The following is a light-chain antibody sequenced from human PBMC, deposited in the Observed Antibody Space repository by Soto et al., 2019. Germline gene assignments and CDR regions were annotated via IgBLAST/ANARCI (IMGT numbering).Light chain of an antibody. CDR3: ETWDSNTRI. V-gene: IGLV4-60*02. Sequence: QPVLTQSSSASASLGSSVKLTCTLTSGHSSYIIAWHQQQPGKAPRYLMKVEGSGSYNKESGVPARFSGSSYGADRYLTISNLQFEDEADYYCETWDSNTRIFGGGTKLTVL. CDR2: VEGSGSY. J-gene: IGLJ2*01. CDR1: SGHSSYI.